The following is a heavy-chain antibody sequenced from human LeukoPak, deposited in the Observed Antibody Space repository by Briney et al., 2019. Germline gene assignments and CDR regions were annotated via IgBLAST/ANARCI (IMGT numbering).Heavy chain of an antibody. D-gene: IGHD5-18*01. CDR3: AKKLLRAYSPIHAFDM. Sequence: PGGSLRLSCAGSGFTFSSYGMHGVGQARGKGVEGVAVISYEGSNKYYADSVRGRFTISRDNSKNTLDLQMNSLRAEDTAVYYCAKKLLRAYSPIHAFDMWGQGTMVTVSS. CDR1: GFTFSSYG. CDR2: ISYEGSNK. V-gene: IGHV3-30*18. J-gene: IGHJ3*02.